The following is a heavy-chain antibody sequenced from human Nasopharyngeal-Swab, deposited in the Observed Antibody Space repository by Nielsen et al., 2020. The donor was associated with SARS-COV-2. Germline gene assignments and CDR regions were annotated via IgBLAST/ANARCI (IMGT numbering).Heavy chain of an antibody. CDR1: GYTFTNSP. J-gene: IGHJ4*02. V-gene: IGHV1-3*04. Sequence: ASVKVSCKTCGYTFTNSPIHWVRQAPGQRLEWVGWINTGNGYTQYSQKFQGRVTITRDTSASTAYMELSSLTSEDTAVYYCAREGLCSSSSDVDYWGQGTLVTVSS. CDR3: AREGLCSSSSDVDY. CDR2: INTGNGYT. D-gene: IGHD6-6*01.